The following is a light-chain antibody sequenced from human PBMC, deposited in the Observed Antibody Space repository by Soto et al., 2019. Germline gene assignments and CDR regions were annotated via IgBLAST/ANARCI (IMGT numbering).Light chain of an antibody. CDR2: GAS. CDR1: QSVSSIY. J-gene: IGKJ1*01. CDR3: HQYDSWT. Sequence: EIVLTQSPGTLSLSQGERATLSCRASQSVSSIYLAWYQQKPGQAPRLLIYGASSRATGIPDRFSGSGSGTDFTLTISRLEPEDFAVYYCHQYDSWTFGQGTKVDIK. V-gene: IGKV3-20*01.